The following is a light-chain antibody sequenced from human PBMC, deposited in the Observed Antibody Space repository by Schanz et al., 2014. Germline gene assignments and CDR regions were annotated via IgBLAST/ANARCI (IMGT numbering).Light chain of an antibody. CDR3: SSYAGSNNLG. J-gene: IGLJ3*02. V-gene: IGLV2-8*01. Sequence: QSALTQPASVSGSPGQSITISCTGTSSDVGGYNYVSWYQQRPGKAPKLMIYEVTERPSGVPDRFSGSKSGNTASLTVSGLQAEDEADYYCSSYAGSNNLGFGGGTKLTVL. CDR1: SSDVGGYNY. CDR2: EVT.